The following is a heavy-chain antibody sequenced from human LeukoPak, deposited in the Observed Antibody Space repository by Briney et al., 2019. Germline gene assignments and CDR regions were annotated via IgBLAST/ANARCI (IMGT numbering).Heavy chain of an antibody. CDR1: GFTFSSYW. J-gene: IGHJ5*02. V-gene: IGHV3-74*01. D-gene: IGHD5-24*01. CDR3: ARAREMATNHNADT. CDR2: INSDGTST. Sequence: PGRSLRLSCAASGFTFSSYWMHWVRQAPGKGLVWVSRINSDGTSTSYADSVKGRFTISRDNAKNTLYLQMNSLRAEDTAVYYCARAREMATNHNADTWGQGTLVTVSS.